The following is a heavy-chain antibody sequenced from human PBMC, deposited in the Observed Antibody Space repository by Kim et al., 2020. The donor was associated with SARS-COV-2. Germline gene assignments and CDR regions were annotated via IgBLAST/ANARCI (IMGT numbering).Heavy chain of an antibody. Sequence: ASVKVSCKASGYTFTSYGISWVRQAPGQGLEWMGWISAYNGNTNYAQKLQGRVTMTTETSTSTAYMELRSLRSDDTAVYYCASSEGGSCSGGSCYRVLDYWGQGTLVTVSS. CDR1: GYTFTSYG. CDR3: ASSEGGSCSGGSCYRVLDY. D-gene: IGHD2-15*01. CDR2: ISAYNGNT. J-gene: IGHJ4*02. V-gene: IGHV1-18*01.